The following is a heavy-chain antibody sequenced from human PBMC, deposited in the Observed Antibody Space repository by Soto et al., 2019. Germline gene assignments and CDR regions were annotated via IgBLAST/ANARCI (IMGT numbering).Heavy chain of an antibody. V-gene: IGHV3-15*01. J-gene: IGHJ4*02. CDR2: IKSKTDGGTT. CDR1: GFTFINTW. Sequence: EVQLVESGGGLVKPGGSLRLSCAASGFTFINTWMTWVRQAPGKGLEWVGRIKSKTDGGTTDYAAPVKGRFTISRDDSKNTLYLQMNSLKTEDTAIYYCTLHSYYDHSWWGQGTLVTVSS. D-gene: IGHD3-22*01. CDR3: TLHSYYDHSW.